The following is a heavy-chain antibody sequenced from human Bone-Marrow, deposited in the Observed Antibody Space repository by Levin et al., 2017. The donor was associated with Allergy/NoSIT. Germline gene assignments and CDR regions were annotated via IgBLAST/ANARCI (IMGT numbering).Heavy chain of an antibody. CDR1: GYVFATHY. J-gene: IGHJ5*02. V-gene: IGHV1-46*03. Sequence: ASVKVSCKTSGYVFATHYMHWVRQAPRQGLEWMGLIDPSGGATTYAQNFQGRVTVTRDASTATVYLELTNLTSEDTGIYYCTRDNRMPVGGTGWFDPWGQGTLVTIFS. CDR3: TRDNRMPVGGTGWFDP. CDR2: IDPSGGAT. D-gene: IGHD4-23*01.